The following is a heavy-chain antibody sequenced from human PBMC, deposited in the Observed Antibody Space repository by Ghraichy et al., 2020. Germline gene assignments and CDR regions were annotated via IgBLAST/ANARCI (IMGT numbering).Heavy chain of an antibody. D-gene: IGHD3-22*01. V-gene: IGHV3-7*01. J-gene: IGHJ4*02. CDR2: IKQDESEK. CDR3: ARAGEYYYDSSGYYTY. Sequence: GESLNISCAASGFTFSSRWMSWVRQAPGKGLEWVANIKQDESEKYYVDSVKGRFTISRDNAKNSLYLQMNSLRVEDTAVYYCARAGEYYYDSSGYYTYWGQGTLVTVSS. CDR1: GFTFSSRW.